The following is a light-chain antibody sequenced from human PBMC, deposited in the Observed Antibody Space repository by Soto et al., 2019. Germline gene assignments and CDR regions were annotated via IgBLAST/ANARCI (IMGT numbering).Light chain of an antibody. Sequence: QSALTQPRSVSGSPGQSITISRTGTSSDVGGYNYGSWYQQHTGKAPKLMIYDVSKRPSGVPDRFSGSKSGNTASLTISGLQAEDEADYYCCSYAGSYVVFGGGTKLTVL. CDR1: SSDVGGYNY. CDR2: DVS. V-gene: IGLV2-11*01. J-gene: IGLJ2*01. CDR3: CSYAGSYVV.